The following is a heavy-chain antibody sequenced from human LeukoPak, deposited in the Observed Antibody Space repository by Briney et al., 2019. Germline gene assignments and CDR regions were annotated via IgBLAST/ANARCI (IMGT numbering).Heavy chain of an antibody. Sequence: SETLSLTCTVSGGSVSSGDYYWTWIRQPAGKGLEWIGRIYTSGSTSYSPSLKSRVTISLDTSKNQFSLRLSSVTAADTAVYYCARFAGATASPSFDYWGQGTLVTVSS. CDR2: IYTSGST. CDR1: GGSVSSGDYY. D-gene: IGHD1-26*01. J-gene: IGHJ4*02. CDR3: ARFAGATASPSFDY. V-gene: IGHV4-61*02.